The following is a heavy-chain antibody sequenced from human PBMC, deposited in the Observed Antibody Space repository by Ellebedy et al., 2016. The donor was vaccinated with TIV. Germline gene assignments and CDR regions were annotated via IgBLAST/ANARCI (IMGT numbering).Heavy chain of an antibody. CDR1: GDFVTSGAYY. CDR3: ARDSKNGWAFDI. Sequence: SETLSLTCTVSGDFVTSGAYYWSWIRQPPGKGLEWIGYIYYTGSTDYSPSLKSRVTIAVDRSRNQISLKLSSVTAADTAMYYCARDSKNGWAFDIWGQGTMVTVSS. J-gene: IGHJ3*02. CDR2: IYYTGST. V-gene: IGHV4-61*08. D-gene: IGHD1-1*01.